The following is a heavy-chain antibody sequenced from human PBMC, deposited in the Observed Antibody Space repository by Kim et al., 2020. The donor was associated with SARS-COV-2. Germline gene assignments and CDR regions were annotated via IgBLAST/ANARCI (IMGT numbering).Heavy chain of an antibody. D-gene: IGHD3-10*01. CDR2: IYYSGST. J-gene: IGHJ4*02. CDR1: GGSISSGGYY. V-gene: IGHV4-31*03. CDR3: AREAVEEMATIRGGYYFDY. Sequence: SETPSLTCTVSGGSISSGGYYWSWIRQHPGKGLEWIGYIYYSGSTYYNPSLKSRVTISVDTSKNQFSLKLSSVTAADTAVYYCAREAVEEMATIRGGYYFDYWGQGTLVTFSS.